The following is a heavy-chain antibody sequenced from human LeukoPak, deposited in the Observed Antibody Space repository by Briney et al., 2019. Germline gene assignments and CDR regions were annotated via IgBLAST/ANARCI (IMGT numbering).Heavy chain of an antibody. J-gene: IGHJ4*02. CDR3: AKESFSSDFDY. V-gene: IGHV3-23*01. CDR1: RFTFSGYA. CDR2: ISGSGGSP. Sequence: GGSLRLSCAASRFTFSGYAMSWVRQAPGKGLEWVSAISGSGGSPYYADSVKGRFTISRDNSENMLYLQMNSLRAEDTAVYYCAKESFSSDFDYWGQGTLVTVSS.